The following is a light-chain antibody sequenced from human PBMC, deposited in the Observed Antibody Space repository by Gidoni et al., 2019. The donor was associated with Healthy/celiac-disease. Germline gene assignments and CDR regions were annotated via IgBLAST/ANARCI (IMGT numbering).Light chain of an antibody. CDR3: QAWDSSTVV. J-gene: IGLJ2*01. V-gene: IGLV3-1*01. CDR1: QLGDKY. CDR2: RDS. Sequence: SYELPKPPSVSVSPGQTASITCSGAQLGDKYACWYQQKPGQSPVMVIYRDSKRPSGIPERFSGSNAGNTATLTISGTQAMDEADYYCQAWDSSTVVFGGGTKLTVL.